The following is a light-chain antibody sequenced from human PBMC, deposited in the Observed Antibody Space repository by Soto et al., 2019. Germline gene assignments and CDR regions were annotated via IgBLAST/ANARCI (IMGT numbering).Light chain of an antibody. CDR1: QGIGTY. CDR2: ASS. CDR3: QKVDSYPRT. J-gene: IGKJ1*01. Sequence: IQLTQSPSALSASVGGRVTVTCRASQGIGTYLVWYQQKSGKAPTVLIYASSTLQTGVTSRFSGSGSGTDFSLTISSIHPEDVATYYCQKVDSYPRTFGKGTKVDI. V-gene: IGKV1-9*01.